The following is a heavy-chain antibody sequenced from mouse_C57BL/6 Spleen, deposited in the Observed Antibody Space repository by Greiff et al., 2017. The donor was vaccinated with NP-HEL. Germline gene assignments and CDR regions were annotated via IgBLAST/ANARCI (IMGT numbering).Heavy chain of an antibody. CDR3: ARDPHYYGSSYAMDY. Sequence: EVQVVESGGGLVKPGGSLKLSCAASGFTFSSYAMSWVRQTPEKRLGWVATISDGGSYTYYPDNVKGRFTISRDNAKNNLYLQMSHLKSEDTAMYYCARDPHYYGSSYAMDYWGQGTSVTVSS. D-gene: IGHD1-1*01. CDR1: GFTFSSYA. V-gene: IGHV5-4*01. J-gene: IGHJ4*01. CDR2: ISDGGSYT.